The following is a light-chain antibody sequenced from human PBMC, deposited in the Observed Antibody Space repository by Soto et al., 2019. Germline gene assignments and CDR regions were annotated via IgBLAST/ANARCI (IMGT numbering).Light chain of an antibody. CDR1: QSVSSSY. CDR2: GAS. Sequence: EIVLTQSPGTLSLSPGERATLSCRASQSVSSSYLAWYQQKPGQAPRLLIYGASGRAADIPDRFSGSGSGTDFTLTISRLEPEDSAVYYCQQYGNSPTFGQGTKLEIK. CDR3: QQYGNSPT. J-gene: IGKJ2*01. V-gene: IGKV3-20*01.